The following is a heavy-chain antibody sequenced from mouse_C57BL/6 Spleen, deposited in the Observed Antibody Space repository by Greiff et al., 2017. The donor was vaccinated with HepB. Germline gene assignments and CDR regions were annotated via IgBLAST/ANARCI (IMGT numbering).Heavy chain of an antibody. D-gene: IGHD2-3*01. CDR1: GFTFSDYG. J-gene: IGHJ2*01. CDR3: AMNGYYLRLRSYYFDY. CDR2: ISSGSSTI. Sequence: EVQGVESGGGLVKPGGSLKLSCAASGFTFSDYGMHWVRQAPEKGLEWVAYISSGSSTIYYADTVKGRFTISRDNAKNTLFLQMTSLRSEDTAMYYCAMNGYYLRLRSYYFDYWGQGTTLTVSS. V-gene: IGHV5-17*01.